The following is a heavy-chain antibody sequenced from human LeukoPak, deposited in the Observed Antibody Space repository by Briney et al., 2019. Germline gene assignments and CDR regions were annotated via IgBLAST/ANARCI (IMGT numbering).Heavy chain of an antibody. D-gene: IGHD3-22*01. CDR2: ISGSGGST. Sequence: TGGSLRLSCAASGFTFSSYWMSWVRQAPGKGLEWVSSISGSGGSTYSADSVKGRFTISRDNSKNTLYLQMNSLTADDTAVYYCAKYATYYYDSGGHYDSWGQGTLVTVSS. CDR1: GFTFSSYW. J-gene: IGHJ5*01. V-gene: IGHV3-23*01. CDR3: AKYATYYYDSGGHYDS.